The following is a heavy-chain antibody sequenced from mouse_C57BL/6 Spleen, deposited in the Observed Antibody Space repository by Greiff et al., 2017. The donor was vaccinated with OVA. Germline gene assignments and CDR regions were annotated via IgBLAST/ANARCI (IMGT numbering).Heavy chain of an antibody. CDR2: IGPGSGST. V-gene: IGHV1-77*01. Sequence: QVQLQQSGAELVKPGASVKISCKASGYTFPDYYINWVKQRPGQGLVWIGKIGPGSGSTYYNEKFKGKATLTADKSSSTAYMQLSSLTSEDSAVYFCARSRALPAFDYWGQGTTLTVSS. D-gene: IGHD3-3*01. CDR3: ARSRALPAFDY. CDR1: GYTFPDYY. J-gene: IGHJ2*01.